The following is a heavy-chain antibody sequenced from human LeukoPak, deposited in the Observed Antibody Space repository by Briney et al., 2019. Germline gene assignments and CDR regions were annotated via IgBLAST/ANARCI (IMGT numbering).Heavy chain of an antibody. CDR1: GFTVSSNY. J-gene: IGHJ4*02. D-gene: IGHD3-9*01. CDR2: IYSGGST. Sequence: GGSLRLSCAASGFTVSSNYMSWVRQAPGKGLEWVSVIYSGGSTYYADSVKGRFTISRDNSKNTLYLQMNSLRAEDTAVYYCASVLRYFDWLLGGSYYFDYWGQGTLVTVSS. V-gene: IGHV3-66*01. CDR3: ASVLRYFDWLLGGSYYFDY.